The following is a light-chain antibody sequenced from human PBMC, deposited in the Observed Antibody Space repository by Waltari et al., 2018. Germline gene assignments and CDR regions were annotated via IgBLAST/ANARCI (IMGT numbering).Light chain of an antibody. J-gene: IGKJ4*01. Sequence: EIVLTQSPGTLSLSPGERATLSCRASQTVRTTYLAWYQQKLCQAPTLLIYGASSRATGIPDRFSGRGSGTDFSLTISSLEPEDFAVYYCQQYDISPLTFGGGTKVEIK. CDR3: QQYDISPLT. V-gene: IGKV3-20*01. CDR1: QTVRTTY. CDR2: GAS.